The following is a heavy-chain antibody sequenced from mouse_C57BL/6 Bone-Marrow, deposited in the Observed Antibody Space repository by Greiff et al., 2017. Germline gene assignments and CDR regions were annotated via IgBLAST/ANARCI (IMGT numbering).Heavy chain of an antibody. J-gene: IGHJ4*01. CDR2: IHPNSGST. CDR1: GYTFTSYW. V-gene: IGHV1-64*01. CDR3: ARRGVPYYYAMDY. D-gene: IGHD5-1*01. Sequence: VKLQQPGAELVKPGASVKLSCKASGYTFTSYWMHWVKQRPGQGLEWIGMIHPNSGSTNYNEKFKSKATLTVDKSSSTAYMQLSSLTSEDSAVYYCARRGVPYYYAMDYWGQGTSVTVSS.